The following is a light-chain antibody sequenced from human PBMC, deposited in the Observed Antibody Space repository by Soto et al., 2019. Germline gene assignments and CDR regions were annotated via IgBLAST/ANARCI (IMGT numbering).Light chain of an antibody. J-gene: IGLJ2*01. Sequence: QSVLTQPPSVSGAPGQRVTISCTGSSSNIGPGYDEHWYQLLPGTAPKLLIYGYNNRPSGVPDRFSGSKSGTSASLAISGLRAEDEAEYYCQSYDSSLSGSVFGGGTKLTVL. CDR1: SSNIGPGYD. CDR3: QSYDSSLSGSV. V-gene: IGLV1-40*01. CDR2: GYN.